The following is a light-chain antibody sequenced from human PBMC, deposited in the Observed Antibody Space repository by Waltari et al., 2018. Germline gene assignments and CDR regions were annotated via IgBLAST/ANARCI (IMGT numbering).Light chain of an antibody. Sequence: EIVMTQSPATLSVSPGERATFSCRASQSVSSNLAWYQQRPGQAPRLLIYGASTWATGIPARFSGSGSGTEFTLTISDLQSEDFAVYYCQQYYSTPPTFGQGTKLEIK. CDR1: QSVSSN. CDR3: QQYYSTPPT. CDR2: GAS. V-gene: IGKV3-15*01. J-gene: IGKJ2*01.